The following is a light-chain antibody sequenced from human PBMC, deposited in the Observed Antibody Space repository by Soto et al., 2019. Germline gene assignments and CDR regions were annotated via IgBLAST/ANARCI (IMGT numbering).Light chain of an antibody. CDR1: QSISNS. Sequence: DIQMTQSPSSLSASLGDRVTITCRASQSISNSLNWYQHKPGRAPKLLIYAASSLQSGVPSRFSGSGSGTEFTLTIRSLKPDDFATYYCQQYSSYWTFGQGTKVDNK. J-gene: IGKJ1*01. CDR2: AAS. CDR3: QQYSSYWT. V-gene: IGKV1-39*01.